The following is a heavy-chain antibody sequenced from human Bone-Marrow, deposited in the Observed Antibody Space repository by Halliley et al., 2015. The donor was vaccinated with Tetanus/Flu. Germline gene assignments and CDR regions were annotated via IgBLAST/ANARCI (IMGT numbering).Heavy chain of an antibody. D-gene: IGHD4-4*01. CDR3: ASERGNDDYSIWFDP. Sequence: TLSLTCAVSGGSISSYSWSWIRQPPGKGLEWIGYISDSGSTDYNPSLKSRVTLSVDTSKNQFSLKLSSVTAADTAVYYCASERGNDDYSIWFDPWGQGTLVTVSS. J-gene: IGHJ5*02. CDR2: ISDSGST. V-gene: IGHV4-59*01. CDR1: GGSISSYS.